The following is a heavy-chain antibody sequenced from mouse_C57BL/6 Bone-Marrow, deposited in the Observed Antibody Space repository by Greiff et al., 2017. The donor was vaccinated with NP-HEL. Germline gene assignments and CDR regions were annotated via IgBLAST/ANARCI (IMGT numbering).Heavy chain of an antibody. CDR2: ISYSGST. V-gene: IGHV3-1*01. CDR1: GYSITSGYD. CDR3: ARGFQYYFDY. Sequence: DVQLQESGPGMVKPSQSLSLTCTVTGYSITSGYDWHWIRHFPGNKLEWMGYISYSGSTNYNPSLKSRISITHDTSKNHFFLKLNSVTTEDTATYYCARGFQYYFDYWGQGTTLTVSS. J-gene: IGHJ2*01.